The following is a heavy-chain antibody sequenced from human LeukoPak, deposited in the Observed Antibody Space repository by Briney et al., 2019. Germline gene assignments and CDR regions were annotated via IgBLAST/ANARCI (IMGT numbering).Heavy chain of an antibody. CDR3: ARPDSSGCYTLHPVGY. CDR2: INPSGGST. J-gene: IGHJ4*02. Sequence: ASVKVSCKASGYTFTSYYMHWVRQAPGQGLEWMGIINPSGGSTSYAQKFQGRVTMTMDTSTSTVYMELSSLRSEDTAVYYCARPDSSGCYTLHPVGYWGQGTLVTVSS. CDR1: GYTFTSYY. D-gene: IGHD1-26*01. V-gene: IGHV1-46*01.